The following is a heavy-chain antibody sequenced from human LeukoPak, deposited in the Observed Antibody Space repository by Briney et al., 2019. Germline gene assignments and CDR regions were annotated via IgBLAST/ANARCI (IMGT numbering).Heavy chain of an antibody. CDR1: GGSISSSSYY. D-gene: IGHD4-17*01. V-gene: IGHV4-39*01. J-gene: IGHJ6*03. CDR3: ARRPTVTYYYYYYMDV. CDR2: IYYSGST. Sequence: PSETLSLTCTVSGGSISSSSYYWGWIRQPPGNGLEWVGSIYYSGSTYYNPSLKSRVTRSVDTSKNQFSLKLSSVTAADTAVYYCARRPTVTYYYYYYMDVWGKGTTVTVSS.